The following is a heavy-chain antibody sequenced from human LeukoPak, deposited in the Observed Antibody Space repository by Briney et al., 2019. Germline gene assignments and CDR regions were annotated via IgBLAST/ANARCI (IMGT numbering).Heavy chain of an antibody. CDR2: ISAYNGNT. D-gene: IGHD3-10*01. V-gene: IGHV1-18*01. CDR3: ARCGVLWFGEFDDY. CDR1: GGTFTSYG. J-gene: IGHJ4*02. Sequence: HEASVKVSCKASGGTFTSYGISWVRQAPGQGLEWMGWISAYNGNTNYAQKLQGRVTMTTDTSTSTAYMELRSLRSDDTAVYYCARCGVLWFGEFDDYWGQGTLVTVSS.